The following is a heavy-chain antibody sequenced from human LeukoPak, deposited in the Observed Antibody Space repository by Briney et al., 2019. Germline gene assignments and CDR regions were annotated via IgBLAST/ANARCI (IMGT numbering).Heavy chain of an antibody. J-gene: IGHJ2*01. CDR3: ARVATPSYWYFDL. CDR2: IYSGGST. Sequence: GGSLRLSCAASGFTVSANYMSWVRQAPGKGLEWVSIIYSGGSTYFVGSVKGRFTISRDNSKNTLYLQMNSLRAEDTAVYYCARVATPSYWYFDLWGRGTLVTVSS. V-gene: IGHV3-53*01. D-gene: IGHD2-15*01. CDR1: GFTVSANY.